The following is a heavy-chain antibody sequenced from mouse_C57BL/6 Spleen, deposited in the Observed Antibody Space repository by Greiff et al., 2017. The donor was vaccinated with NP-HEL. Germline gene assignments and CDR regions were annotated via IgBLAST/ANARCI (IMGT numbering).Heavy chain of an antibody. J-gene: IGHJ3*01. CDR1: GYTFTSYG. D-gene: IGHD2-5*01. CDR2: IYPRSGNT. CDR3: AADYSNYGGMAY. Sequence: QVQLQQSGAELARPGASVKLSCKASGYTFTSYGISWVQQRTGQGLEWIGEIYPRSGNTYYNETFKGKATLTADKSSSTPYMELPSLTSENSAVYCCAADYSNYGGMAYWGQGTLVTVSS. V-gene: IGHV1-81*01.